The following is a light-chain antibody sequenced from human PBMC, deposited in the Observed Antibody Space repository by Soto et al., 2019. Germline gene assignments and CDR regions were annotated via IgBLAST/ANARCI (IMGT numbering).Light chain of an antibody. V-gene: IGKV1-39*01. CDR2: TAS. CDR1: QTISTY. Sequence: DIQKTQSPSSLSASVGDRVTINCRASQTISTYLNCYQQEPGKAPKLLIYTASSLQSGVPSRFSGSGSVTDFTLTISRLQPEDFATYYCQHSFSPPFTFVPGTKVDI. CDR3: QHSFSPPFT. J-gene: IGKJ3*01.